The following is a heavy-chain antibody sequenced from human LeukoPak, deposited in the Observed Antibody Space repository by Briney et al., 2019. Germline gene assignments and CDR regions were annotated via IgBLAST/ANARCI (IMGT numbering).Heavy chain of an antibody. V-gene: IGHV3-30*02. D-gene: IGHD3-16*01. Sequence: GGSLRLSCAASGFTFSSYGMHWVRQAPGKGLEWVAFIRYDGSNKYYADSVKGRFTISRDNSKNTLYLQMNSLRAEDTAVYYCAKDHVLRELTARGFDYWGQGTLVTVSS. CDR1: GFTFSSYG. J-gene: IGHJ4*02. CDR2: IRYDGSNK. CDR3: AKDHVLRELTARGFDY.